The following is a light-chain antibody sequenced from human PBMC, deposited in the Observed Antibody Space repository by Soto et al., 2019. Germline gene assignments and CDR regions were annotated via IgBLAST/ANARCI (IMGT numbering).Light chain of an antibody. J-gene: IGKJ5*01. CDR3: QQYNNWPPIT. V-gene: IGKV3-15*01. CDR1: RSVSSY. Sequence: EIVLTQSPATLSLSPGERATLSCGASRSVSSYLAWYQQKPGQAPRLLIYGASTRATGIPARFSGSGSGTEFTLTISSLQSEDFAVYYCQQYNNWPPITFGQGTRLEIK. CDR2: GAS.